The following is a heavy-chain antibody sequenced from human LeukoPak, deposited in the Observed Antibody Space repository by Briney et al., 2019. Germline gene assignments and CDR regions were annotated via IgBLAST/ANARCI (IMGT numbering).Heavy chain of an antibody. CDR1: GYTFTGYY. CDR3: ATDSSGPRPGY. V-gene: IGHV1-24*01. CDR2: FDPEDGET. D-gene: IGHD3-22*01. Sequence: ASVKVSCKASGYTFTGYYMHWVRQAPGQGLEWMGGFDPEDGETIYAQKFQGRVTMTEDTSTDTAYMELSSLRSEDTAVYYCATDSSGPRPGYWGQGTLVTVSS. J-gene: IGHJ4*02.